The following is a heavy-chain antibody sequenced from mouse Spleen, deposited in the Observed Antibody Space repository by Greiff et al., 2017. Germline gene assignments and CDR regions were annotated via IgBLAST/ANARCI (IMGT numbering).Heavy chain of an antibody. D-gene: IGHD1-1*01. J-gene: IGHJ3*01. CDR2: IDPSDGYT. CDR3: ARGKYYGPSWFAY. Sequence: QVQLQQPGAELVKPGASVKLSCKASGYTFTSYWMQWVKQRPGQGLEWIGEIDPSDGYTNYTQKFKGKATLTVDTSSSTAYMQLSSLTSEDSAVYYCARGKYYGPSWFAYWGQGTLVTVSA. CDR1: GYTFTSYW. V-gene: IGHV1-50*01.